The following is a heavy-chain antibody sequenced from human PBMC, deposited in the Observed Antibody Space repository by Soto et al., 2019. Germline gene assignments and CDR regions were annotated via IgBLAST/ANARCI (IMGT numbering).Heavy chain of an antibody. D-gene: IGHD4-17*01. CDR1: GGSISSYY. CDR3: ARDKDNDYGDRDSWFDP. V-gene: IGHV4-59*01. J-gene: IGHJ5*02. Sequence: SETLSLTCTVSGGSISSYYWSWIRQPPGKGLEWIGYIYYSGSTNYNPSLKSRVTISVDTSKNQFSLKLSSVTAADTAVYYCARDKDNDYGDRDSWFDPWGQGTLVTVSS. CDR2: IYYSGST.